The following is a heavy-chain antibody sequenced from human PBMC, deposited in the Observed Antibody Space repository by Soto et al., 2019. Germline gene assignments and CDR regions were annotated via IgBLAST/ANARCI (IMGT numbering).Heavy chain of an antibody. CDR2: IIPIFGTA. V-gene: IGHV1-69*01. Sequence: QVQLVQSVAEVKKPGSSVKVSCKASGGTFSSYAISWGRQAPGQGLEWMGGIIPIFGTANYAQKFQGRVTITADESTSTAYMELSSLRSEDTAVYYCATCRTGTTWDAFDIWGQGTMVTVSS. CDR1: GGTFSSYA. D-gene: IGHD1-7*01. J-gene: IGHJ3*02. CDR3: ATCRTGTTWDAFDI.